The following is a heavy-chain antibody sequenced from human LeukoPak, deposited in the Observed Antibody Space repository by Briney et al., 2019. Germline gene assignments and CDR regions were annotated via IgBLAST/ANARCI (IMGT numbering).Heavy chain of an antibody. V-gene: IGHV1-18*01. Sequence: ASVKVSFKASGYDFTSVGITWVRRAPGQGLEWMGWISPYNGNTGYAQKFQGRVAMTTDASTTTAYMELRGLRFNDTAVYYCARAGSGSGWYSDYWGQGTLVTVSS. CDR1: GYDFTSVG. D-gene: IGHD6-19*01. CDR3: ARAGSGSGWYSDY. J-gene: IGHJ4*02. CDR2: ISPYNGNT.